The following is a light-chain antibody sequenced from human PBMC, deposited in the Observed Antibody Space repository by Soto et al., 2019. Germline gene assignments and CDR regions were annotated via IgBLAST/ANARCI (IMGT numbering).Light chain of an antibody. CDR1: SSDVGYYNY. Sequence: QSALTQPRSVSGSPGQSVTISCTGTSSDVGYYNYVSWYQQHPGKAPKLMIYDVDERPSGVPDRFSGSKSGNTASLTISGLQAEDEADYFCSSYAGSYSHVVFGGGTKVTVL. J-gene: IGLJ2*01. V-gene: IGLV2-11*01. CDR2: DVD. CDR3: SSYAGSYSHVV.